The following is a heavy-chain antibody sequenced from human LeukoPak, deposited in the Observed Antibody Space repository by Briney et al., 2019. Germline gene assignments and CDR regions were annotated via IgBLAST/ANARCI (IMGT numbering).Heavy chain of an antibody. CDR2: MNPNSGNT. CDR1: GYTFTGYY. D-gene: IGHD3-3*01. V-gene: IGHV1-8*02. Sequence: ASVKVSCKASGYTFTGYYMHWVRQAPGQGLEWMGWMNPNSGNTGYAQKFQGRVTMTRNTSISTAYMELSSLRSEDTAVYYCARAPAPRTIFGVVIMGDYYYGMDVWGQGTTVTVSS. J-gene: IGHJ6*02. CDR3: ARAPAPRTIFGVVIMGDYYYGMDV.